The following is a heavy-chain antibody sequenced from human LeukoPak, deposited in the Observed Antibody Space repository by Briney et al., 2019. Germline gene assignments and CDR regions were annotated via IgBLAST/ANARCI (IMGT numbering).Heavy chain of an antibody. CDR1: GFTFSDYY. J-gene: IGHJ5*02. D-gene: IGHD3-9*01. V-gene: IGHV3-11*01. CDR3: ARDLGILTGYPNWFDP. CDR2: ISSSGSTI. Sequence: GGSLRLSSAASGFTFSDYYMSWIRQAPGKGLEWVSYISSSGSTIYYADSVKGRFTISRDNAKNSLYLQMNSLRAEDTAVYYCARDLGILTGYPNWFDPWGQGTLVTVSS.